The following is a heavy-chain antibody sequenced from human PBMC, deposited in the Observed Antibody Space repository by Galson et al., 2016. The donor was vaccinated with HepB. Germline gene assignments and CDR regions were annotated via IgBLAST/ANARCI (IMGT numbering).Heavy chain of an antibody. CDR3: AREGGLRYFDY. D-gene: IGHD3-10*01. CDR1: GFTFNYG. J-gene: IGHJ4*02. V-gene: IGHV3-30*03. CDR2: MSYDGSNK. Sequence: SLRLSCAASGFTFNYGMHWVRQAPGKGLEWLAIMSYDGSNKHYADSVKGRFTISRDNSKNMLSLQMNSLRPEDTALYYCAREGGLRYFDYWGQGTLVTVSS.